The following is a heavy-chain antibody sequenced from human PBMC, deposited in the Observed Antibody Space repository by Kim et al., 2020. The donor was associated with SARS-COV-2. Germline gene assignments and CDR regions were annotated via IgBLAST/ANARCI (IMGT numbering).Heavy chain of an antibody. Sequence: GGSLRLSCAASGFTFSSYSMNWVRQAPGKGLEWVSSISSSSSYIYYADSVKGRFTISRDNAKNSLYLQMNSLRAEDTAVYYCARDLSKPGGSPTHYGMDVWGQGTTVTVSS. CDR3: ARDLSKPGGSPTHYGMDV. CDR2: ISSSSSYI. J-gene: IGHJ6*02. D-gene: IGHD1-26*01. CDR1: GFTFSSYS. V-gene: IGHV3-21*01.